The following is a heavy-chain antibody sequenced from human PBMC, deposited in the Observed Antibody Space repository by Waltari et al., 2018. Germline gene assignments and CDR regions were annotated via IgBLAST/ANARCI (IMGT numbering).Heavy chain of an antibody. CDR2: INGYGDKT. J-gene: IGHJ4*02. CDR1: GFLFNNYA. CDR3: AKAHFYDNSGYMEN. Sequence: EVQVLESGGGLVPPGGSLRLTCTAPGFLFNNYAINWVRQAPGKGLEWVSGINGYGDKTYYADSVRGRFTLSRDNSRNTLSLQMNSLRAEDTAVYYCAKAHFYDNSGYMENWGQGTLVTVSS. D-gene: IGHD3-22*01. V-gene: IGHV3-23*01.